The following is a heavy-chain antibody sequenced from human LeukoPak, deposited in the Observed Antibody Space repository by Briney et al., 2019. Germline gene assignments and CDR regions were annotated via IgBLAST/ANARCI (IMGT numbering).Heavy chain of an antibody. J-gene: IGHJ6*02. V-gene: IGHV1-2*02. D-gene: IGHD3-3*01. CDR2: INPNSGGT. Sequence: ASVKVSCKASGYTFTGYYMHWVRQAPGQGLEWMGWINPNSGGTNYAQKFQGRVTMTRDTSISTAYMELSRLRSDDTAVYYCARDQRVDDFWSGPYGMDVWGQGTTVTVSS. CDR3: ARDQRVDDFWSGPYGMDV. CDR1: GYTFTGYY.